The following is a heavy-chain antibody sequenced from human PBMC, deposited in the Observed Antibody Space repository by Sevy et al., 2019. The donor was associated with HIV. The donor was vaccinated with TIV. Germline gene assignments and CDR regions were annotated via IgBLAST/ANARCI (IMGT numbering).Heavy chain of an antibody. CDR3: AGTLGYCSGGSCYSHFDY. J-gene: IGHJ4*02. D-gene: IGHD2-15*01. V-gene: IGHV3-66*01. CDR1: GFTVSSNY. Sequence: GGSLRLSCAASGFTVSSNYMSWVRQAPGKGLEWVSVIYSGGSTYYADSVKGRFTISRDNSKNTLYLQMNSLRAEDTAVYYWAGTLGYCSGGSCYSHFDYWGQGTLVTVSS. CDR2: IYSGGST.